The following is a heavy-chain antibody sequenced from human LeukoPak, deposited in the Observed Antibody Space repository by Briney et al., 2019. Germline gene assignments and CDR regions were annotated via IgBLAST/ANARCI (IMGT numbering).Heavy chain of an antibody. Sequence: PGGSLRLSCAASGFTFTNYWMHWVRQAPGKGLVWVSYINVDGSSTNYADSVKGRFTISRDNSRNTLFLEMSSLRAEDTAIYYCALNYGANLRPPFDAWGPGTLVTVSS. D-gene: IGHD4/OR15-4a*01. CDR2: INVDGSST. CDR3: ALNYGANLRPPFDA. CDR1: GFTFTNYW. V-gene: IGHV3-74*01. J-gene: IGHJ4*02.